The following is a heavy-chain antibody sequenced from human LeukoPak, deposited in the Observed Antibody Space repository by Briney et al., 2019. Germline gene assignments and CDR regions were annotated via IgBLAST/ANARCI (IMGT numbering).Heavy chain of an antibody. J-gene: IGHJ4*02. V-gene: IGHV3-21*01. D-gene: IGHD3-22*01. Sequence: GGSLRLSCAASGFTFSIYAMSWVRQAPGKGLEWVSSISSSSSYIYYADSVKGRFTISRDNAKNSLYLQMNSLRAEDTAVYYCARDLPYYYDSSGFDYWGQGTLVTVSS. CDR3: ARDLPYYYDSSGFDY. CDR2: ISSSSSYI. CDR1: GFTFSIYA.